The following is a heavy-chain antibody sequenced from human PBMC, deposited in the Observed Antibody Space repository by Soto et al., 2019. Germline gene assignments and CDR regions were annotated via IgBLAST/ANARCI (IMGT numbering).Heavy chain of an antibody. V-gene: IGHV1-2*04. J-gene: IGHJ6*02. CDR2: INPNSGGT. CDR1: GYTFTGYY. CDR3: ARDSRYCSSTSCHYYYYYGMDV. D-gene: IGHD2-2*01. Sequence: ASVKVSCKASGYTFTGYYMHWVRQAPGQGLEWMGWINPNSGGTNYAQKFQGWVTMTRDTSISTAYMELSRLRSDDTAVYYCARDSRYCSSTSCHYYYYYGMDVWGQGTTVTGSS.